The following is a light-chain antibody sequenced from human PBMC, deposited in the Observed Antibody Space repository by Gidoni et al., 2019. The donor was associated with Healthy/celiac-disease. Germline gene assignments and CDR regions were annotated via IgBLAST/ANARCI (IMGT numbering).Light chain of an antibody. J-gene: IGKJ1*01. V-gene: IGKV3-20*01. CDR1: QSVSSSY. CDR3: QQYGSSPRT. CDR2: GAS. Sequence: IVLTPSPGTLSLSPGARATLSCRAMQSVSSSYLAWYQQKPGPAPRPLIYGASSRATGIPDRFSGSGSGTDFTLTISRLEPEDFAVYYCQQYGSSPRTFGQGTKVEIK.